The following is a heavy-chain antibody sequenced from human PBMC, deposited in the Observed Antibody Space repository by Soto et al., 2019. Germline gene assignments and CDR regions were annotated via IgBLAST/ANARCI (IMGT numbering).Heavy chain of an antibody. V-gene: IGHV3-21*01. J-gene: IGHJ6*02. D-gene: IGHD2-2*02. CDR2: ISSRSDI. CDR3: AREYTAWPLAYGLDV. Sequence: GGSLRLSCAASGFTFSSYSMNWVRQAPGKGLEWVSSISSRSDIYYADSVKGRFTISRDNAKNSVSLQMNSLRAEDTAVYYCAREYTAWPLAYGLDVWGQGTTVTVSS. CDR1: GFTFSSYS.